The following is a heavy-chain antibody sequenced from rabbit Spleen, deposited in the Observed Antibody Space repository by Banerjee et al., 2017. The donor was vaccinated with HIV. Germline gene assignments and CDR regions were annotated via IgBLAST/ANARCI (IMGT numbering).Heavy chain of an antibody. V-gene: IGHV1S45*01. Sequence: QEQLVESGGDLVKPGASLTLTCKASGFSFSSNYYMCWVRQAPGKGLEWIACIYAGSGSTYYANWAKGRFTGSKTSSTTVTLQMTSLTAADTATYFCARDTGSSFSSYGMDLWGQGTLVTVS. CDR2: IYAGSGST. J-gene: IGHJ6*01. CDR1: GFSFSSNYY. D-gene: IGHD8-1*01. CDR3: ARDTGSSFSSYGMDL.